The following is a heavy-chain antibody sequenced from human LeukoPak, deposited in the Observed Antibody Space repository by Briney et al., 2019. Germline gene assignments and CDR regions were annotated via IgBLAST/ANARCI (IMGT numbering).Heavy chain of an antibody. CDR2: ITGGGDTT. J-gene: IGHJ4*03. CDR3: ARVRGSGSYFNGYFDY. V-gene: IGHV3-23*01. Sequence: GGSLRLSCAASGFTFSSYAMTWVRQAPGKGLEWVSAITGGGDTTYYADSVKGRFTISRDNAKNSPYLQMNSLRAEDTALYHCARVRGSGSYFNGYFDYWGQGTLVTVSS. CDR1: GFTFSSYA. D-gene: IGHD1-26*01.